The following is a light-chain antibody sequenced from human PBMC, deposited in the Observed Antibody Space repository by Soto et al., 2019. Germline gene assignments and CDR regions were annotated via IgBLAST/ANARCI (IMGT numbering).Light chain of an antibody. CDR3: QQYNNWLRDLLT. J-gene: IGKJ4*01. CDR2: GAS. Sequence: EIVMTQSPATLSVSPGERATLSCRASQSVSSNLAWYQQKPGQAPRLLIYGASTRATGIPARFSGSGSGTEFTLTISSLQSEDFAVYYCQQYNNWLRDLLTFGGGTKVEIK. V-gene: IGKV3-15*01. CDR1: QSVSSN.